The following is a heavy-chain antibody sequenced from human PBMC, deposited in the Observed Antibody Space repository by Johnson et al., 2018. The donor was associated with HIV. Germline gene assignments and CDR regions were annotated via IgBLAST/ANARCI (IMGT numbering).Heavy chain of an antibody. Sequence: VQLVESGGGLVKPGGSLRLSCAASGFTFSNAWMSWVRQAPGKGLEWVGRIKSKTDGGTTDYAAPVKGRFTISRDDSKNTLYLQMNSLKTEDTAVYYCTTDPGAGSYYNVDAFDIWGRGTMVTVS. D-gene: IGHD3-10*01. J-gene: IGHJ3*02. V-gene: IGHV3-15*01. CDR1: GFTFSNAW. CDR3: TTDPGAGSYYNVDAFDI. CDR2: IKSKTDGGTT.